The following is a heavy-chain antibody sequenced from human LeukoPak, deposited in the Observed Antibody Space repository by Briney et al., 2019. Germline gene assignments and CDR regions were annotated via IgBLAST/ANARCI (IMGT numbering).Heavy chain of an antibody. CDR1: EYTFTNYD. J-gene: IGHJ5*02. CDR2: MNPNSGGT. Sequence: GASVKVSCKASEYTFTNYDINWVRQATGQGLEWMGWMNPNSGGTNYAQKFQGWVTMTRDTSISTAYMELSRLGSDDTAVYYCARDFYSPLAAAGTGGGFDPWGQGTLVTVSS. CDR3: ARDFYSPLAAAGTGGGFDP. D-gene: IGHD6-13*01. V-gene: IGHV1-2*04.